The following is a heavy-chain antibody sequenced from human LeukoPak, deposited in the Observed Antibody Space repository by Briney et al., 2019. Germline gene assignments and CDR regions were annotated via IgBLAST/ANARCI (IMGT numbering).Heavy chain of an antibody. CDR2: IYYTGST. D-gene: IGHD4-17*01. Sequence: PSQTLSLTCTVSGGSISSGGYYWSWIRQHPGKGLEWIGYIYYTGSTNYNPSLKSRVTISVDTSKNQFSLKLSSVTAADTAVYYCARDDYGDSWYFYLWGRGALVTVSS. CDR1: GGSISSGGYY. CDR3: ARDDYGDSWYFYL. J-gene: IGHJ2*01. V-gene: IGHV4-31*03.